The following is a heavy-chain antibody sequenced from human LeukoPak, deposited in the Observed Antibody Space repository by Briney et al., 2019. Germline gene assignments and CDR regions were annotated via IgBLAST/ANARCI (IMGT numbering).Heavy chain of an antibody. D-gene: IGHD5-18*01. CDR1: GGSISSGSYY. CDR3: ARETNSYGLSYYFDY. J-gene: IGHJ4*02. CDR2: IYTSRST. V-gene: IGHV4-61*02. Sequence: PSQTLSLTCTVSGGSISSGSYYWSWIRQPAGKGLEWIGRIYTSRSTNYNPSLKSQVTISVDTSKNQFSLKLSSVTAADTAVYYCARETNSYGLSYYFDYWGQGTLVTVSS.